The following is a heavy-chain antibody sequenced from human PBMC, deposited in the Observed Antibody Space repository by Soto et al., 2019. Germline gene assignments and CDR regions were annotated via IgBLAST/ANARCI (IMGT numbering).Heavy chain of an antibody. J-gene: IGHJ6*02. D-gene: IGHD3-10*01. V-gene: IGHV4-59*01. Sequence: SESLSLTCTVSGGSISSYYLSWIRQPPGKGLEWIGYIYYSGSTNYNPSLKSRVTISVDTSKNQFSLKLSSGTAADTAVYYCARDSTMVRSRGMDVWGQGTTVTVSS. CDR3: ARDSTMVRSRGMDV. CDR2: IYYSGST. CDR1: GGSISSYY.